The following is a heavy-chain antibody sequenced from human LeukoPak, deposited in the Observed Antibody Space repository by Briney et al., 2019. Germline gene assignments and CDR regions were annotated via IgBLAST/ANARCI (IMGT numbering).Heavy chain of an antibody. CDR1: GGSISSDLYY. J-gene: IGHJ5*02. Sequence: SQTLSLTCTVSGGSISSDLYYWRWIRQPAGKGLEWIGRIYSSGTTNYNPSLKSRVTISIERSKNQVSLMLNCVTAADTAVYYCAGGAYGSGSYAKWFDPWGQGTLVIVSS. CDR2: IYSSGTT. V-gene: IGHV4-61*02. CDR3: AGGAYGSGSYAKWFDP. D-gene: IGHD3-10*01.